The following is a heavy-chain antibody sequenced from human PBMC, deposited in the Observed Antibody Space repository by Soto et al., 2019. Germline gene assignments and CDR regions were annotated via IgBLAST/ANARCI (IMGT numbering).Heavy chain of an antibody. V-gene: IGHV3-23*01. Sequence: EVQLLESGGGLVQHGGSLRLSCAASGFTFSSYAMNWVRQAPGKGLEWVSVISGSGDSTSYADSVKGRCTISRDNSKNTLYLQMNSLTAEDTAVYYCAQRAHGIYFAYWGQGTLVTVSS. CDR1: GFTFSSYA. CDR2: ISGSGDST. CDR3: AQRAHGIYFAY. J-gene: IGHJ4*02.